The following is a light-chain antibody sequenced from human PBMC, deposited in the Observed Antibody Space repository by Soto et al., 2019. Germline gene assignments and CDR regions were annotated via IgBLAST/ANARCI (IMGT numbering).Light chain of an antibody. CDR2: EVG. CDR1: SSDVGRYNH. CDR3: SSYTCSSTLV. Sequence: QSALTQPASVSGSPGQSITFSCTGTSSDVGRYNHVSWYQQHPGKAPKLMIYEVGNRPSGVSNRFSGSKSGNTASLTISGLQAEDEADFYCSSYTCSSTLVFGGGTKLTVL. V-gene: IGLV2-14*01. J-gene: IGLJ2*01.